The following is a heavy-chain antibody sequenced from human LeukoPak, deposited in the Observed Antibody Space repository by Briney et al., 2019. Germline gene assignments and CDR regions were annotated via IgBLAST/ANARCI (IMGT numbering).Heavy chain of an antibody. D-gene: IGHD5-18*01. CDR1: GGSISSYY. CDR2: IDYSGST. V-gene: IGHV4-59*01. Sequence: SETLSLTCTVPGGSISSYYWSWIRQPPGKGLEWIGYIDYSGSTNYNPSLKSRVTISVDTSKNQFSLKLSPVTAADTAVYYCARGFGYSYGYSFDYWGQGTLVTVSS. J-gene: IGHJ4*02. CDR3: ARGFGYSYGYSFDY.